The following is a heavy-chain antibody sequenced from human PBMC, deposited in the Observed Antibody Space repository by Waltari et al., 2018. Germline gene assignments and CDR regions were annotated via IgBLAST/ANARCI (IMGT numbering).Heavy chain of an antibody. D-gene: IGHD3-3*01. CDR3: ARDRPTRFLEWLPSDYYGMDV. CDR1: GYSISSGYY. CDR2: IYHSGCT. J-gene: IGHJ6*02. Sequence: QVQLQESGPGLVKPSETLSLTCAVSGYSISSGYYWGWIRQPPGKGVEWIGSIYHSGCTYYTPSLKSRVTISVDTSKHQFSLKLSSVTAADTAVYYCARDRPTRFLEWLPSDYYGMDVWGQGTTVTVSS. V-gene: IGHV4-38-2*02.